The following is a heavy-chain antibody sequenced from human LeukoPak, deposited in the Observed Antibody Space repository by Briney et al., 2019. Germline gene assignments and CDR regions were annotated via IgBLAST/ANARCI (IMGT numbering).Heavy chain of an antibody. J-gene: IGHJ4*02. CDR3: ARISGSYNFDY. CDR2: IYSGGST. Sequence: GGSLRLSCAASGFTVSSNCMSWVRQAPGKGLEWVSVIYSGGSTYYADSVKGRFTISRDNSKNTLYLQMNSLRAEDTAVYYCARISGSYNFDYWGQGTLVTVSS. V-gene: IGHV3-53*01. D-gene: IGHD1-26*01. CDR1: GFTVSSNC.